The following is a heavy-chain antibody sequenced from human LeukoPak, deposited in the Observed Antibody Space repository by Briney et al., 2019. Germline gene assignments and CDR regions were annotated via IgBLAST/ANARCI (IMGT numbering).Heavy chain of an antibody. D-gene: IGHD1-26*01. CDR3: ARVSRSWEVDY. CDR1: GGSISSYY. V-gene: IGHV4-59*01. CDR2: IYYSGST. J-gene: IGHJ4*02. Sequence: PSETPSLTCTVSGGSISSYYWSWIRQPPGKGLEWIGYIYYSGSTNYNPSLKSRVTISVDTSKNQFSLKLSSVTAADTAVYYCARVSRSWEVDYWGQGTLVTVSS.